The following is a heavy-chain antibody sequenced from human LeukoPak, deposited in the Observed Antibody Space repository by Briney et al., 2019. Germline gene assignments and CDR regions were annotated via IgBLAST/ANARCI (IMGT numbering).Heavy chain of an antibody. V-gene: IGHV3-11*04. CDR2: ISSSGSAI. Sequence: PGGSLRLSCAASGFTFSDYYMSWIRQAPGKGLEWVSYISSSGSAIYYADSVKGRFTISRDNAKNSLYLQMNSLRAEDTAVYYCATAGIAAAVSVDYWGQGTLVTVSS. J-gene: IGHJ4*02. CDR3: ATAGIAAAVSVDY. D-gene: IGHD6-13*01. CDR1: GFTFSDYY.